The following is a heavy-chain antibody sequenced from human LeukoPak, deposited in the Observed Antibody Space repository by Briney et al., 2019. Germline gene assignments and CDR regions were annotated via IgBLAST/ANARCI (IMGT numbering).Heavy chain of an antibody. D-gene: IGHD6-13*01. V-gene: IGHV1-18*01. CDR1: GYTFTSYG. CDR3: ARVAAAGQFDY. Sequence: ASVKVSCKASGYTFTSYGISWVRQAPGQGLEWMGWSSAYDGNTSYAEKLQGRVTMTTDTSTSTAYMELRSLRSDDTAVYYCARVAAAGQFDYWGQGTLVSVSS. CDR2: SSAYDGNT. J-gene: IGHJ4*02.